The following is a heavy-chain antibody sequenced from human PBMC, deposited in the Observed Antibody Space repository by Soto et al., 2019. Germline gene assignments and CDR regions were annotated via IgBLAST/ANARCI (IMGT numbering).Heavy chain of an antibody. D-gene: IGHD6-19*01. CDR3: AKDRYSSSRIFDY. V-gene: IGHV3-23*01. Sequence: PGGSLRLSCAACGFTLSSYAMSWVRQAPGKGLEWVAAISGSGTSTYYADSVKGRFTISKDNSKNTLYLQMNSLRAEDTAVYYCAKDRYSSSRIFDYWGQGTLVTVSS. J-gene: IGHJ4*02. CDR2: ISGSGTST. CDR1: GFTLSSYA.